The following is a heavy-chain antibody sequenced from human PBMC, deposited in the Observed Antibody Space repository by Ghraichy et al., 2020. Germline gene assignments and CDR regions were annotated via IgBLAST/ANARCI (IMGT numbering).Heavy chain of an antibody. Sequence: GGSLRLSCAASGFSFSSYAMSWVRQAPGKGLEWVSGISATDGSTYYADSVRGRFTTSRHNSKNTVYLQMNSLRAEDTAVYYCARDCSHYDSSGYFYRAAAEYFFDYWGQGTLVTVSS. CDR1: GFSFSSYA. V-gene: IGHV3-23*01. CDR3: ARDCSHYDSSGYFYRAAAEYFFDY. CDR2: ISATDGST. D-gene: IGHD3-22*01. J-gene: IGHJ4*02.